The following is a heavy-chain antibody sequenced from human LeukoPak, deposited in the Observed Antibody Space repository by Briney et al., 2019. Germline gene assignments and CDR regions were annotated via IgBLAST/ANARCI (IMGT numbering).Heavy chain of an antibody. CDR1: GGSFSGYY. J-gene: IGHJ4*02. V-gene: IGHV4-34*01. D-gene: IGHD3-3*01. CDR2: INHSGGT. CDR3: ARGRWELRFDC. Sequence: SETLSLTCAVYGGSFSGYYWGWIRQRPGKGLEWIGEINHSGGTNYNPSLKSRVTISVDTSKNQFSLKLSSVTAADTAVYYCARGRWELRFDCWGRGTLVTVSS.